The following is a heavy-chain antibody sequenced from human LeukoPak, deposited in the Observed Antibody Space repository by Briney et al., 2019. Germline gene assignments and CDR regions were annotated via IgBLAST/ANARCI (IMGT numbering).Heavy chain of an antibody. CDR3: AREYGSVLGDY. CDR2: VWFDGSNK. V-gene: IGHV3-33*01. D-gene: IGHD3-10*01. J-gene: IGHJ4*02. CDR1: GFTFSSNG. Sequence: PGRSLRLSCAASGFTFSSNGMHWVRQAPGKGLEWVAVVWFDGSNKYYADSMKGRFTISRDNSKNTLYLQMNSLRAEDTAVYYCAREYGSVLGDYWGQGTLVTVSS.